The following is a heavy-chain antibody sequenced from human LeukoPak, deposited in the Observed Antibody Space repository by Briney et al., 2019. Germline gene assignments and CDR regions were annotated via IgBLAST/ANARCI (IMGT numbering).Heavy chain of an antibody. V-gene: IGHV3-23*01. J-gene: IGHJ4*02. D-gene: IGHD2-2*02. Sequence: PGGALRLSCAASGFTFSSYAMSWVRQAPGKGLEWVSAISGSGGSTYYADSVKGRFTISRDNSKNTLYLQMNSLRAEDTAVYYCAKDRTVVPAAIGFDYWGQGTLVTVSS. CDR1: GFTFSSYA. CDR3: AKDRTVVPAAIGFDY. CDR2: ISGSGGST.